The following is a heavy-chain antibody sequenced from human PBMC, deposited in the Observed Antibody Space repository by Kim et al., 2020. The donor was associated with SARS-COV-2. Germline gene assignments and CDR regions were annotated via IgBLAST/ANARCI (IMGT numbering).Heavy chain of an antibody. V-gene: IGHV3-21*01. J-gene: IGHJ4*02. CDR2: I. CDR3: ARAYSSGWAYFDY. D-gene: IGHD6-19*01. Sequence: IYYAASVKSRFTISRDNAKNSMYLQMNSLRAEDTAVYYCARAYSSGWAYFDYWGQGTLVTVSS.